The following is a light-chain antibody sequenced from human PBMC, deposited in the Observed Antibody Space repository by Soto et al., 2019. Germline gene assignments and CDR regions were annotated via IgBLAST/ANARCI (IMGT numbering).Light chain of an antibody. CDR1: SSDIGAYSL. CDR2: EGS. CDR3: CSFAGSSTFVL. J-gene: IGLJ2*01. V-gene: IGLV2-23*03. Sequence: QSALTQPASVSWSPGQSITISCTGTSSDIGAYSLVSWYQQHPGKAPKLIIFEGSERPSGVSTRFSGSKSGNTASLTVSGLQPEDEALYYCCSFAGSSTFVLFGGGTQLTVL.